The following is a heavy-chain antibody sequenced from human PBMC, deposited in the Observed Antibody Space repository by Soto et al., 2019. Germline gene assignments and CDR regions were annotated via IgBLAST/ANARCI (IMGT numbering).Heavy chain of an antibody. CDR2: IGDSGTKK. CDR1: GFTFTDYY. V-gene: IGHV3-11*01. Sequence: QVRLVEFGGGLVKPGGSLRLSCAASGFTFTDYYMSWIRQAPGRGLEWVSYIGDSGTKKYYADSVKGRFTISSDNAKNSLFLQMNSLRPEDTAVYYCANGPLDFWGQGTLVTVSS. CDR3: ANGPLDF. J-gene: IGHJ4*02.